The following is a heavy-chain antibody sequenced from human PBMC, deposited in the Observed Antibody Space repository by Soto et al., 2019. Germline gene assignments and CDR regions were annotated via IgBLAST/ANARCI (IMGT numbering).Heavy chain of an antibody. V-gene: IGHV3-72*01. CDR3: ARDSGKGAYFDS. CDR2: IRNKANSYTT. CDR1: GFTFSDHY. Sequence: EVQLVESGGGLVQPGGSQRLSCAASGFTFSDHYMDWVRQAPGKGLEWVGRIRNKANSYTTDYAASVKGRFTISRDDSKDSVYLQTTSLKTEDTAIYYCARDSGKGAYFDSWGHGTLATVSS. D-gene: IGHD1-26*01. J-gene: IGHJ4*01.